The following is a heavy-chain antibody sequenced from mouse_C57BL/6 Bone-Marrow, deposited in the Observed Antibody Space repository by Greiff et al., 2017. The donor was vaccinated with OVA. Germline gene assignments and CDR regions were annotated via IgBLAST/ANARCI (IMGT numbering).Heavy chain of an antibody. CDR1: GYSITSGYD. Sequence: EVKLQDSGPGMVKPSQSLSLTCTVTGYSITSGYDWHWIRHFPGNKLEWMGYISYSGSTNYNPSLKSRISITHDTSKNHFFLKLNSVTTEDTATYYCARRDYGLYFDYWGQGTTLTVSS. V-gene: IGHV3-1*01. D-gene: IGHD1-1*01. CDR3: ARRDYGLYFDY. CDR2: ISYSGST. J-gene: IGHJ2*01.